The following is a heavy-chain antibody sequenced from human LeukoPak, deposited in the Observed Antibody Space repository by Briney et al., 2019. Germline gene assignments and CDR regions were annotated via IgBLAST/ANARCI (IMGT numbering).Heavy chain of an antibody. CDR1: GGSISSGGYY. D-gene: IGHD3-22*01. V-gene: IGHV4-61*08. Sequence: SQTLSLTCTVSGGSISSGGYYWSWIRQHPGKGLEWIGYIYYSGSTNYNPSLKSRVTISVDTSKNQFSLKLSSVTAADTAVYYCAREKYYYDSSGYYRRFDYWGQGTLVTVSS. CDR2: IYYSGST. J-gene: IGHJ4*02. CDR3: AREKYYYDSSGYYRRFDY.